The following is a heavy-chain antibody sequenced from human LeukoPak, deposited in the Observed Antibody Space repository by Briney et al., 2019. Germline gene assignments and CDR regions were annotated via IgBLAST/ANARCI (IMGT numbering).Heavy chain of an antibody. J-gene: IGHJ3*02. CDR2: INPNSGGT. V-gene: IGHV1-2*02. D-gene: IGHD2-15*01. CDR1: GYTFTGYY. CDR3: ARVYCSDSTCYSAAFDI. Sequence: ASVKVSCKASGYTFTGYYMHWVRQAPGQGLEWMAWINPNSGGTNYAQKFQGRVTMTRDTSISTAYMELNRLRSDDTAVYYCARVYCSDSTCYSAAFDIWGQGTMVTVSS.